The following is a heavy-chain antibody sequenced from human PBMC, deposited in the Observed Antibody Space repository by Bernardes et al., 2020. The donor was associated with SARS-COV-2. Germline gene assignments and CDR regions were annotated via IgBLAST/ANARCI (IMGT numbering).Heavy chain of an antibody. Sequence: GGSLRLSRAASGFTFSSYAMTWFRQAPGKGLEWVSTISASGSNTFYAESLQGRFTISRDSSGNSLHLHLSRLKTGDTAMYYCAKGTTASGRNNVDFWGRGSLLTVSS. D-gene: IGHD1-1*01. J-gene: IGHJ4*02. CDR1: GFTFSSYA. CDR3: AKGTTASGRNNVDF. CDR2: ISASGSNT. V-gene: IGHV3-23*01.